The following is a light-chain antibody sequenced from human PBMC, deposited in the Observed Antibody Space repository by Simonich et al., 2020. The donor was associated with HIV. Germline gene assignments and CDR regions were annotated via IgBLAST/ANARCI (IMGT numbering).Light chain of an antibody. Sequence: EIVLTQSPATLSLSPGEKATLSCRASQSVSSHLAWYQQKPGQAPRLLIHDVSNRATGIPARFSGSGSGTDFTLTISSLESEDFATYYCQQYYSDPPTFGPGTKVDIK. CDR3: QQYYSDPPT. CDR1: QSVSSH. V-gene: IGKV3-11*01. CDR2: DVS. J-gene: IGKJ3*01.